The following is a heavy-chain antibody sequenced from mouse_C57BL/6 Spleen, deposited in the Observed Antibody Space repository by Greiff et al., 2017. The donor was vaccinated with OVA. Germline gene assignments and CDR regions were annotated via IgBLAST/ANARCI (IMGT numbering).Heavy chain of an antibody. D-gene: IGHD2-1*01. CDR2: IRNKANNHAT. J-gene: IGHJ4*01. CDR1: GFTFSDAW. CDR3: TREDGNYFYYAMDY. Sequence: EVQLVESGGGLVQPGGSMKLSCAASGFTFSDAWMDWVRQSPEKGLEWVAEIRNKANNHATYYAESVKGRFTISRDDSKRSVYLQMNSLRAEDTGIYYCTREDGNYFYYAMDYWGQGTSVTVSS. V-gene: IGHV6-6*01.